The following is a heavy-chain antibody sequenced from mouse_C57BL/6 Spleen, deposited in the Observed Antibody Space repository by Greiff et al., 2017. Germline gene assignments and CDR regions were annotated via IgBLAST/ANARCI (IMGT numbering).Heavy chain of an antibody. J-gene: IGHJ2*01. CDR2: IYPGDGDT. D-gene: IGHD1-1*01. CDR3: AIITTYYVDD. V-gene: IGHV1-82*01. Sequence: QVQLQQSGPELVKPGASVKISCKASGYAFSSSWMNWVKQRPGKGLEWIGRIYPGDGDTNYNGKFKGKATLTADKSSSTAYMQLSSLTSEDSAVYFCAIITTYYVDDRGKGTTLTVAS. CDR1: GYAFSSSW.